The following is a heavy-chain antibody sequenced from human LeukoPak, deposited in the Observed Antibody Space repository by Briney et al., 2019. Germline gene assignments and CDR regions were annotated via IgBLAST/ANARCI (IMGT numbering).Heavy chain of an antibody. V-gene: IGHV4-59*01. CDR1: GGSISSYY. Sequence: SETLSLTCTVSGGSISSYYWSWIRQPPGKGLEWIGYIYYSGSTNYNPSLKSRVTISVDTSKNQFSLKLSSVTAADTAVYYCARFFPHSGSYPQPYYFDSWGQGTLVTVSS. D-gene: IGHD1-26*01. J-gene: IGHJ4*02. CDR2: IYYSGST. CDR3: ARFFPHSGSYPQPYYFDS.